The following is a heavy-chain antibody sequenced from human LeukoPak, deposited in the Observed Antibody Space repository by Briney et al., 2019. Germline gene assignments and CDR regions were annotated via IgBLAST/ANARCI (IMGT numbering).Heavy chain of an antibody. D-gene: IGHD4-17*01. Sequence: ASVKVSCKSSGYTFTSYGISWVRQAPGQGLEWMGWISAYNGNTNYAQKLQGRVTMTTDTSTSTAYMELRSLRSDDTAVYYCARDGTTVTINWFDPWGQGTLVTVAS. CDR3: ARDGTTVTINWFDP. CDR1: GYTFTSYG. J-gene: IGHJ5*02. V-gene: IGHV1-18*01. CDR2: ISAYNGNT.